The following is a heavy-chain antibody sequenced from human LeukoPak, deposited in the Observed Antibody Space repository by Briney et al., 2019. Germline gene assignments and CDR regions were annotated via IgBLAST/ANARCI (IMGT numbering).Heavy chain of an antibody. D-gene: IGHD1-1*01. V-gene: IGHV4-61*05. Sequence: SETLSLTCTVSGGSISSSSYYWGWIRQPPGKGLEWIGYIYYSGSTNYNPSLKSRVTILVDTSKNQFSLKLSSVTAADTAVYYCARALGETGTTVDWFDPWGQGTLVTVSS. J-gene: IGHJ5*02. CDR1: GGSISSSSYY. CDR3: ARALGETGTTVDWFDP. CDR2: IYYSGST.